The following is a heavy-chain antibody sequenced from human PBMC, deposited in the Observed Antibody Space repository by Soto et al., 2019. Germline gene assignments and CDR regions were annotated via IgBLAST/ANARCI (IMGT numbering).Heavy chain of an antibody. CDR3: ASDQWCSGGSCYSLAFDI. Sequence: EVQLVESGGGLVQPGGSLRLSCAASGFTFSSYSMNWVRQAPGKGLEWVSYISSSSSNIYYADSVKGRFTISRDNAKNSLYLQMNSLRDEDTAVYYCASDQWCSGGSCYSLAFDIWGQGTMVTVSS. J-gene: IGHJ3*02. CDR2: ISSSSSNI. D-gene: IGHD2-15*01. V-gene: IGHV3-48*02. CDR1: GFTFSSYS.